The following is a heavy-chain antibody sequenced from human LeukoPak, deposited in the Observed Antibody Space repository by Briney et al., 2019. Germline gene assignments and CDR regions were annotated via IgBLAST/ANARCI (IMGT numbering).Heavy chain of an antibody. CDR3: ARRCGSDCYTDY. V-gene: IGHV3-21*01. D-gene: IGHD2-21*02. Sequence: GGSLRLSCAASGFTFSSYSMNWVRQAPGKGLEWVSSISSSSSYIYYADSVKGRFTISRDNAKNSLYLQMNSLRAEDTAVYCARRCGSDCYTDYWGQGTLVTVSS. J-gene: IGHJ4*02. CDR1: GFTFSSYS. CDR2: ISSSSSYI.